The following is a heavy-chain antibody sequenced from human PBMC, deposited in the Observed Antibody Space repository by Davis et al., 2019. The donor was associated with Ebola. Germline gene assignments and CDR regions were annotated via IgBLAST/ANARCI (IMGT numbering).Heavy chain of an antibody. CDR3: SREVRGGFSPMDL. D-gene: IGHD5-18*01. CDR2: ANSDGSTT. CDR1: GFTFINYW. Sequence: GESLKISCAASGFTFINYWMHWVRQAPGKGLEWVSRANSDGSTTGYGDSVKGRFTISRDNARNTLYLQMNSLRAEDTAVYYCSREVRGGFSPMDLWGTGTTVTVPS. V-gene: IGHV3-74*01. J-gene: IGHJ6*04.